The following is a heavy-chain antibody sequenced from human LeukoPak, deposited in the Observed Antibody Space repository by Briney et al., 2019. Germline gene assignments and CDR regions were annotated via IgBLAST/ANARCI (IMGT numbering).Heavy chain of an antibody. Sequence: GGSLRLSCAASGFTVSSNYMSWVRQAPGKGLEWVSVIYSGGSTYYADSVKGRFTISRDNSKNTLYLQMNSLRAEDTAVYYCVRSPRITMIVVVSSSFDYWGQGTLVTVSS. D-gene: IGHD3-22*01. J-gene: IGHJ4*02. V-gene: IGHV3-53*05. CDR3: VRSPRITMIVVVSSSFDY. CDR2: IYSGGST. CDR1: GFTVSSNY.